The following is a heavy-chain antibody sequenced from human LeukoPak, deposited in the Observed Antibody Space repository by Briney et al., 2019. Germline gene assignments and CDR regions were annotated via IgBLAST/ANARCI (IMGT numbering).Heavy chain of an antibody. J-gene: IGHJ4*02. D-gene: IGHD6-13*01. Sequence: PSETLSLTCAVYGGSFSGYYWSWIRQPPGKGLEWIGEINHSGSTNYNPSLKSRVTISVDTSKNQFSLKLSSVTAADTAVYYCASLVAAAGTSSLLDYWGQGTLVTLSS. V-gene: IGHV4-34*01. CDR1: GGSFSGYY. CDR3: ASLVAAAGTSSLLDY. CDR2: INHSGST.